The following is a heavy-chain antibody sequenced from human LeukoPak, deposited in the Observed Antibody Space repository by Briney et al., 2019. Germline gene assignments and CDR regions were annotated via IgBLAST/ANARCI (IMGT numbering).Heavy chain of an antibody. J-gene: IGHJ5*02. CDR2: IYPGDSDT. CDR3: ARDSTYNWFDP. Sequence: GESLKISCKGSGYTFTDYWIGWVRQMPGKGLEWMGIIYPGDSDTRYSPSFQGQVTISADKSISTAYLQWSSLKASDTAMYYCARDSTYNWFDPWGQGTLVTVSS. V-gene: IGHV5-51*01. CDR1: GYTFTDYW.